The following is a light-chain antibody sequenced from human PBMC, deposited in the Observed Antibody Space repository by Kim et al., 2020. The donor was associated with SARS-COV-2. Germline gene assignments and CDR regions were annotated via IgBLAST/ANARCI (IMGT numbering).Light chain of an antibody. Sequence: GKTVTISCTRSSGSIASNYVQWYQQRPGSSPTTVIYEDNQSPSGVPDRFSGSIDSSSNSASLTISGLKTEDEADYYCQSYDSSLWVFGGGTQLTVL. J-gene: IGLJ3*02. V-gene: IGLV6-57*01. CDR3: QSYDSSLWV. CDR1: SGSIASNY. CDR2: EDN.